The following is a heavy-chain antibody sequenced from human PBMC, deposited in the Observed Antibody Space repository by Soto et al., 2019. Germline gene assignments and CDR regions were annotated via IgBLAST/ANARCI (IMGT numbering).Heavy chain of an antibody. CDR1: GFTFTSSA. CDR3: AAVAGYYDFWSGYYSTQDYYYYGMDV. J-gene: IGHJ6*02. V-gene: IGHV1-58*01. Sequence: SVKVSCKASGFTFTSSAVQWVRQARGQRLEWIGWVVVGSGNTNYAQKFQERVTITRDMSTSTAYMELSSLRSEDTAVYYCAAVAGYYDFWSGYYSTQDYYYYGMDVWGQGTTVTVSS. D-gene: IGHD3-3*01. CDR2: VVVGSGNT.